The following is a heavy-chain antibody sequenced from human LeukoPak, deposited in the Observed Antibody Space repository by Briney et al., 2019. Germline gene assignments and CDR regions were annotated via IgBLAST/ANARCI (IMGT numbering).Heavy chain of an antibody. Sequence: GGSLRLSCAASGFTFSTYWMSWVRQAPGTGLEWVASIKQDGSEKSYVDSVKGRFTISRDSAKNSLYLQMNSLRAEDTAVYYCARGGYQLLWYWGQGTLVTVSS. CDR2: IKQDGSEK. CDR1: GFTFSTYW. J-gene: IGHJ4*02. D-gene: IGHD2-2*01. CDR3: ARGGYQLLWY. V-gene: IGHV3-7*04.